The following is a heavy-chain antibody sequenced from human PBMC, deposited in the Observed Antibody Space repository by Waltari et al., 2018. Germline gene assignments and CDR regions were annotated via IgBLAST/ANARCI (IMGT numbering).Heavy chain of an antibody. CDR3: ARASSGWYRYYYYGMDV. D-gene: IGHD6-19*01. Sequence: QLQLQESGPGLVKPSETLSLTCTVSGGSISSSSYYWGWIRQPPGKGLEWIGSIYYSGSTYYDQSVKSRVTISVDPSKNQLALKLSAVIAADTAVYYCARASSGWYRYYYYGMDVWGQGTTVTVSS. CDR1: GGSISSSSYY. V-gene: IGHV4-39*07. J-gene: IGHJ6*02. CDR2: IYYSGST.